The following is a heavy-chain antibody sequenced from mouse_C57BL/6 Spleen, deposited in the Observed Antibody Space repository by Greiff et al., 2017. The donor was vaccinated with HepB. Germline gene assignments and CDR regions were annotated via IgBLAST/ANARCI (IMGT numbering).Heavy chain of an antibody. D-gene: IGHD2-2*01. CDR1: GYTFTSYG. CDR3: ARSGYRDGYFDV. V-gene: IGHV1-81*01. CDR2: IYPRSGNT. Sequence: VQLQQPGAELVMPGASVKLSCKASGYTFTSYGISWVKQRTGQGLEWIGEIYPRSGNTYYNEKFKGKATLTADKSSSTAYMELRSLTSEDSAVYFCARSGYRDGYFDVWGTGTTVTVSS. J-gene: IGHJ1*03.